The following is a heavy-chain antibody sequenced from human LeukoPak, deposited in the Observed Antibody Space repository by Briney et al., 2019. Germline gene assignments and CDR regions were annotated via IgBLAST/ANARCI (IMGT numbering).Heavy chain of an antibody. CDR1: GYTFTGYY. Sequence: RASVKVSCKASGYTFTGYYMHWVRQAPGQGLEWMGWINPNSGGTNYAQKFQGRVTMTRDTSISTAYMELSRLRSDDTAVYYCARGYYDILTGYSRYNWFDPWGQGTLVTVSS. J-gene: IGHJ5*02. V-gene: IGHV1-2*02. CDR3: ARGYYDILTGYSRYNWFDP. D-gene: IGHD3-9*01. CDR2: INPNSGGT.